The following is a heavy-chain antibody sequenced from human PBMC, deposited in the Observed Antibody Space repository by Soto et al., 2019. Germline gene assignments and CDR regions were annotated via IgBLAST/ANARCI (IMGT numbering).Heavy chain of an antibody. D-gene: IGHD3-10*01. V-gene: IGHV4-30-4*01. CDR2: IYYSWST. Sequence: SSETLSRTCTVSGGSISSGDYYWSWIRQPPRKGLEWIGYIYYSWSTYYNPSLKSRVTISIDTSKNQFSLKMSSVTAADTDVYYCAREVISYYYYYGMDVWGQGTTVTVSS. CDR3: AREVISYYYYYGMDV. CDR1: GGSISSGDYY. J-gene: IGHJ6*02.